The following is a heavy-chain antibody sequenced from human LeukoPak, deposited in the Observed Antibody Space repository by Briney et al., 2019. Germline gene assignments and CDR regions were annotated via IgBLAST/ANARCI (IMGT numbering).Heavy chain of an antibody. CDR2: ISTNNGNT. CDR1: GYTFTNHG. V-gene: IGHV1-18*01. J-gene: IGHJ5*02. D-gene: IGHD3-22*01. CDR3: ARNFHDSRGYSHFDP. Sequence: ASVKVSCKASGYTFTNHGISWVRQAPGQGLEWMGWISTNNGNTNYAQKLQGRVTMTTDTSASTAYMELRSLRSDDTAVYYCARNFHDSRGYSHFDPWGQGTLVTVSS.